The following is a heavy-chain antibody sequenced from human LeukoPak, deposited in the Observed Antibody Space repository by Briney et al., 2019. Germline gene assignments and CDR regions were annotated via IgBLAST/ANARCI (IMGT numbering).Heavy chain of an antibody. CDR2: INPSGGST. CDR1: GGTFSSYA. CDR3: AGIGVGATTRGAFDI. V-gene: IGHV1-46*01. Sequence: ASVKVSCKASGGTFSSYAISWVRQAPGQGLEWMGIINPSGGSTSYAQKFQGRVTMTRDTSTSTVYMELSSLRSEDTAVYYCAGIGVGATTRGAFDIWGQGTMVTVSS. J-gene: IGHJ3*02. D-gene: IGHD1-26*01.